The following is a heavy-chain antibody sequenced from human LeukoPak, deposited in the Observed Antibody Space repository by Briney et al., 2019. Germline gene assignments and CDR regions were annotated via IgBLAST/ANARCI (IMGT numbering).Heavy chain of an antibody. D-gene: IGHD1-1*01. CDR2: IQSKTDGGTT. CDR1: GFIFNNAW. V-gene: IGHV3-15*07. CDR3: TTDSQLGGDFDLGDY. J-gene: IGHJ4*02. Sequence: GGSLRLSCAASGFIFNNAWMHWVRQAPGKGLEWVGRIQSKTDGGTTNYAAPVKDRFIISGDDSQNTLFLQMNSLQSEDTAVYYCTTDSQLGGDFDLGDYWGQGTPVAVSS.